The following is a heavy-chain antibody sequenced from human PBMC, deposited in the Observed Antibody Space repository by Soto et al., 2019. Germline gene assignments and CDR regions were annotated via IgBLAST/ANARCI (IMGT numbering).Heavy chain of an antibody. CDR3: AKARVRIAGADSFDH. CDR2: ISNDGDEK. CDR1: GFTFSTSV. V-gene: IGHV3-30*18. Sequence: QVQLVESGGGVVQPGRSLRLCCVASGFTFSTSVMHWVRQPPGKGLEWVALISNDGDEKYYGDSVEGRFSISRDNSKNTLYLQKSSLRAEDTAVYFCAKARVRIAGADSFDHWGQGTLVTVSS. D-gene: IGHD1-26*01. J-gene: IGHJ4*02.